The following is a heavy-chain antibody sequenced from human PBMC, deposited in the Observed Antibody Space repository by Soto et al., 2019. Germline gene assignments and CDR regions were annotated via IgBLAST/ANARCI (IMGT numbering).Heavy chain of an antibody. V-gene: IGHV1-69*13. Sequence: RASVKVSWKASGGTFSSYAISWVRQAPGQGLEWMGGIIPIFGTANYAQKFQGRVTITADESTSTAYMELSSLRSEDTAVYYCARGWDHYDSSGLLTWFDPWGQGTLVTV. CDR2: IIPIFGTA. CDR1: GGTFSSYA. J-gene: IGHJ5*02. D-gene: IGHD3-22*01. CDR3: ARGWDHYDSSGLLTWFDP.